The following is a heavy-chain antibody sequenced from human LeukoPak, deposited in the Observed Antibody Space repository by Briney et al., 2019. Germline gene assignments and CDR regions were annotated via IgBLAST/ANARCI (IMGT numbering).Heavy chain of an antibody. V-gene: IGHV4-61*02. CDR2: VYNSGTT. J-gene: IGHJ4*02. CDR1: GASISSGSYY. D-gene: IGHD3-22*01. Sequence: SETLSLTCTVSGASISSGSYYWSWIRQPAGKVLEWIGRVYNSGTTNYNPSLKSRVTISVDTSKNQFSLKLSSVTAADTAVYYCARGNYDADKDYWGQGTLVTVSS. CDR3: ARGNYDADKDY.